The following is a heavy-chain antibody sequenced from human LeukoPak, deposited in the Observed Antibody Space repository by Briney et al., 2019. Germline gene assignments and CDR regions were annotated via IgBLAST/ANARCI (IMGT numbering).Heavy chain of an antibody. CDR2: IYYSGST. CDR1: GGSISSYY. CDR3: ARRDNSGWNYFDY. V-gene: IGHV4-59*08. D-gene: IGHD3-22*01. J-gene: IGHJ4*02. Sequence: PSETLSLTCTVSGGSISSYYWSWIRQTPGKGLEWIGDIYYSGSTNYNPSLKSRVTMSVDTSKNQFSLKLSSVTAADTAVYSCARRDNSGWNYFDYWGQGTLVTVSS.